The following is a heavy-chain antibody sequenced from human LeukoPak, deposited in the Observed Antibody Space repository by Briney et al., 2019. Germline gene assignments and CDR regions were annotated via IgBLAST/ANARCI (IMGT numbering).Heavy chain of an antibody. D-gene: IGHD4-17*01. V-gene: IGHV3-7*01. CDR2: IKQDGSEK. J-gene: IGHJ5*02. CDR3: ARVDYHVKYGDYNWFDP. CDR1: GFTFSRYW. Sequence: PGGSLRLSCAASGFTFSRYWMTWVRQAPGKGLEWVANIKQDGSEKYYVDSVKGRFTISRDNAKNSLYLQMNSLRAEDTAVYYCARVDYHVKYGDYNWFDPWGQGTLVTVSS.